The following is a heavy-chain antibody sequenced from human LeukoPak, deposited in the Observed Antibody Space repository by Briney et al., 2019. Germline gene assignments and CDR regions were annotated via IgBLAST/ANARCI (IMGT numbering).Heavy chain of an antibody. V-gene: IGHV3-74*01. CDR1: GFTFSSYW. CDR2: INGDGSRT. Sequence: PGGSLRLSCAASGFTFSSYWMHWVRQGPGKGLVWVSRINGDGSRTSYADSVKGRFTISRDNAKNTLYLQMNSLRAEDTAVYYCARDRPGDDILTGYYPSPYYYYGVDVWGQGTTVTVSS. D-gene: IGHD3-9*01. CDR3: ARDRPGDDILTGYYPSPYYYYGVDV. J-gene: IGHJ6*02.